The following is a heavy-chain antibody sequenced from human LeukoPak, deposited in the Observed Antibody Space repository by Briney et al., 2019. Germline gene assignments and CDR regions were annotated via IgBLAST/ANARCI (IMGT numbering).Heavy chain of an antibody. V-gene: IGHV4-38-2*02. D-gene: IGHD3-10*01. CDR3: AREGVITIVRGVNFGY. J-gene: IGHJ4*02. CDR1: GYSVSRDYY. Sequence: SETLSLTCSVSGYSVSRDYYWGWIRQPPGKGLEWIGNIYHDGSTYYNPSLKSRVTISVDTSKNQSSLKLSSVTAADTAVYYCAREGVITIVRGVNFGYWGQGTLVSVSS. CDR2: IYHDGST.